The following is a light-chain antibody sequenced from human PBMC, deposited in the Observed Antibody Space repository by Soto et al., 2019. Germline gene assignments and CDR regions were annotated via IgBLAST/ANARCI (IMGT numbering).Light chain of an antibody. J-gene: IGKJ1*01. Sequence: DIQMTQSPSSLFASVGDRVTITCRASQGISTFLHWYQQRPGKAPSLIIYGASNLQSGVPSRFSGRGSGTEFSLTISTLQPEDFATYYCQHTRTTPRTFGQGTKVEIK. CDR1: QGISTF. CDR2: GAS. V-gene: IGKV1-39*01. CDR3: QHTRTTPRT.